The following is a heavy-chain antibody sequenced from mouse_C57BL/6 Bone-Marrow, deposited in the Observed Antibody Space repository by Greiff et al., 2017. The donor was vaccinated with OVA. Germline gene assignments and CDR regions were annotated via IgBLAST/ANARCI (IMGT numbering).Heavy chain of an antibody. D-gene: IGHD1-1*01. Sequence: VQRVESGAELARPGASVKMSCKASGYTFTSYTMHWVKQRPGQGLEWIGYINPSSGYTKYNQKFKDKATLTADKSSSTAYMQLSSLTSEDSAVYYCAREGITTVLDYYFDYWGQGTTLTVSS. V-gene: IGHV1-4*01. J-gene: IGHJ2*01. CDR3: AREGITTVLDYYFDY. CDR2: INPSSGYT. CDR1: GYTFTSYT.